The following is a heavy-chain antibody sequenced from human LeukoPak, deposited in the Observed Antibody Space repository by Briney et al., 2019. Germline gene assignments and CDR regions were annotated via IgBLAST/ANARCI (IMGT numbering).Heavy chain of an antibody. V-gene: IGHV3-21*01. D-gene: IGHD6-19*01. Sequence: PGGSLRLSCAASGFTFSSYSMNWVRQAPGKGLEWVSSISSSSSYIYYADSVKGRFTISRDNAKNSLYLQMNSLRAEDTAVYYCARLAAIAVAGTDWGQGTLVTVSS. J-gene: IGHJ4*02. CDR1: GFTFSSYS. CDR3: ARLAAIAVAGTD. CDR2: ISSSSSYI.